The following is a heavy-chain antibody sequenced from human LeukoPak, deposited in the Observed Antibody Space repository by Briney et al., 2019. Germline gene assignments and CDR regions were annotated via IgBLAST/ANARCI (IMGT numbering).Heavy chain of an antibody. CDR2: ISSSSSYI. D-gene: IGHD2-2*02. V-gene: IGHV3-21*01. CDR1: GFTVSSNY. CDR3: ARGIYTSSPRNPKNFFDY. J-gene: IGHJ4*02. Sequence: GGSLRLSCAASGFTVSSNYMGWVRQAPGKGLEWVSSISSSSSYIYYADSMKGRFTISRDNAKNSLYLQMNSLRAEDTAVYFCARGIYTSSPRNPKNFFDYWGQGTLVAVS.